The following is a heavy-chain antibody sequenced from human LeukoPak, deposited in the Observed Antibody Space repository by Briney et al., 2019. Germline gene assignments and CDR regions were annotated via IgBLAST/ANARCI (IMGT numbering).Heavy chain of an antibody. CDR1: GFSLSTYG. Sequence: GASLRLSCAASGFSLSTYGVSWVRQPPGKGLEWVSGITGTGGSTYYADSVKGRFTVSRDTSKNTLYLQMHSLRAEDTAIYYCAKDHGTAVAGFYYWGQGTLVTVSS. J-gene: IGHJ4*02. CDR2: ITGTGGST. CDR3: AKDHGTAVAGFYY. D-gene: IGHD6-19*01. V-gene: IGHV3-23*01.